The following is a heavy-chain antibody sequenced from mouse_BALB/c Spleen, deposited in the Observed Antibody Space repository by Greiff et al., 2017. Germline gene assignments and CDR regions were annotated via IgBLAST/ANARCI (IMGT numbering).Heavy chain of an antibody. CDR2: ISDGGSYT. CDR3: AREGTATSFAY. Sequence: DVKLVESGGGLVKPGGSLKLSCAASGFTFSDYYMYWVRQTPEKRLEWVATISDGGSYTYYPDSVKGRFTISRDNAKNNLYLQMSSLKSEDTAMYYCAREGTATSFAYWGQGTLVTVSA. CDR1: GFTFSDYY. V-gene: IGHV5-4*02. J-gene: IGHJ3*01. D-gene: IGHD1-2*01.